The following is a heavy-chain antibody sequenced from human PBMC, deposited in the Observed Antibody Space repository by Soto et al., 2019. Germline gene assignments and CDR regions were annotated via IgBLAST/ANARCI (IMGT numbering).Heavy chain of an antibody. CDR2: ISSSSSYI. J-gene: IGHJ4*02. Sequence: EVQLVESGGGLVKPGGSLRLSCAASGFTFSSYSMNWVRQAPGKGLEWVSSISSSSSYIYYADSVKGRFTIPRDNAKNSLYLQINSLRAEDTAVYYCARDWTGRPLEYSRSSGHGYWGQGTLVPVSS. D-gene: IGHD6-6*01. CDR3: ARDWTGRPLEYSRSSGHGY. V-gene: IGHV3-21*01. CDR1: GFTFSSYS.